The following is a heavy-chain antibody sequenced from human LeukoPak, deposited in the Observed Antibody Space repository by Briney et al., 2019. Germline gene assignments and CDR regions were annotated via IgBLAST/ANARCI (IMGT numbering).Heavy chain of an antibody. CDR1: GFTFSSYE. V-gene: IGHV3-48*03. D-gene: IGHD3-22*01. CDR2: ISSSGSTI. Sequence: GGSLRLSCAASGFTFSSYEMNWVRQAPGKGLEWVSYISSSGSTIYYADSVKGRFTISRDNAKNSLYLQMNSLRAEDMALYYCAKDTGYYYDSSGHMDAWGKGTTVTVSS. CDR3: AKDTGYYYDSSGHMDA. J-gene: IGHJ6*03.